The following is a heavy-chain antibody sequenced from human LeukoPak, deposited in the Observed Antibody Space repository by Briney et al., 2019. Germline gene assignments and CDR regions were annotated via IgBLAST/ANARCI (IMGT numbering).Heavy chain of an antibody. CDR2: ISYDGSNK. CDR1: GFTFSSYA. J-gene: IGHJ4*02. D-gene: IGHD5-24*01. Sequence: PGRSLRLSCAASGFTFSSYAMHWVRQAPGKGLEWVAVISYDGSNKYYADSVKGRFTISRDNSKYTLYLQMNSLRAEDTAVYYCARAFRDVIFDSWGQGTLVTVSS. V-gene: IGHV3-30-3*01. CDR3: ARAFRDVIFDS.